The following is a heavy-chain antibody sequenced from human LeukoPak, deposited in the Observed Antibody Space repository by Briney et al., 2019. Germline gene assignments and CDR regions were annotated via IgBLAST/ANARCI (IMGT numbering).Heavy chain of an antibody. V-gene: IGHV3-48*02. CDR2: ISSSSSTI. CDR1: GFTFSSYS. J-gene: IGHJ3*02. Sequence: GGSLRLSCAASGFTFSSYSMNWVRQAPGKGLEWVSYISSSSSTIYYADSVKGRFTISRDNAKNSLYLQMNSLRDEDTAVYYCARDSITMIAKSEAFDIWGQGTVVTVSS. D-gene: IGHD3-22*01. CDR3: ARDSITMIAKSEAFDI.